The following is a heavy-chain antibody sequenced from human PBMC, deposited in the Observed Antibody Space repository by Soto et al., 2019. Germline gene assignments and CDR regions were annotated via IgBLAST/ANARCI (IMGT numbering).Heavy chain of an antibody. Sequence: QVQLVQSGAEVRKPGSSVNISCQASGGTFSTYTITWVRQAPGQGLEWMGRIIPMIGLANYAQNFQGRVTITADKSTTTAYMEVSGLTAEDTAVFYWARGGSWYDSWGQGSLVTVSS. V-gene: IGHV1-69*02. CDR3: ARGGSWYDS. CDR1: GGTFSTYT. CDR2: IIPMIGLA. D-gene: IGHD6-13*01. J-gene: IGHJ4*02.